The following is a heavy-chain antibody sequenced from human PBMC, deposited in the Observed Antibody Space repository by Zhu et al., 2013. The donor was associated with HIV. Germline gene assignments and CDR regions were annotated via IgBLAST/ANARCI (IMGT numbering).Heavy chain of an antibody. D-gene: IGHD6-6*01. J-gene: IGHJ4*02. Sequence: EVQLVESGGGLIQPGGSLRLSCAASGFTVSSNYMSWVRQAPGKGLEWVSVIYSGGSTYYADSVKGRFTISRDNSKNTLYLQMNSLRAEDTAVYYCASEGPWSSSPFDYWGQGTLVTVSS. CDR3: ASEGPWSSSPFDY. V-gene: IGHV3-53*01. CDR2: IYSGGST. CDR1: GFTVSSNY.